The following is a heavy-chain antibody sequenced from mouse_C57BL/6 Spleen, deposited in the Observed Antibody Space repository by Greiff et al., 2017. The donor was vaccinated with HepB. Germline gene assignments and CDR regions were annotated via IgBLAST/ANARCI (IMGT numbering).Heavy chain of an antibody. Sequence: VQLKESGPELVKPGASVKISCKASGYSFTDYNMNWVKQSNGKSLEWIGVINPNYGTTSYNQKFKGKATLTVDQSSSTAYMQLNSLTSEDSAVYYCAREGNGLRRGFAYWGQGTLVTVSA. J-gene: IGHJ3*01. CDR2: INPNYGTT. CDR1: GYSFTDYN. CDR3: AREGNGLRRGFAY. D-gene: IGHD2-4*01. V-gene: IGHV1-39*01.